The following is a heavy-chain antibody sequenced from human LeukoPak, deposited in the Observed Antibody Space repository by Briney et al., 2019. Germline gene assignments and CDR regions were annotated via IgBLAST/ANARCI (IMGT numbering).Heavy chain of an antibody. J-gene: IGHJ4*02. D-gene: IGHD6-25*01. CDR3: ARGRAAPFDF. CDR2: IYYSGST. CDR1: GGSISSFY. V-gene: IGHV4-59*01. Sequence: SETLSLTCTVSGGSISSFYWSWIRQPPGKGLEWIGYIYYSGSTNYNPSLKSRVTISVDRSKNQFSLKLSSVTAADTAVYYCARGRAAPFDFWGQGTLVTVPS.